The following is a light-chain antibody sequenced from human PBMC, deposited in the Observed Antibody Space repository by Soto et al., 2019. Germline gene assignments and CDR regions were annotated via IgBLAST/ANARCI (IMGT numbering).Light chain of an antibody. Sequence: DIVMTQSPDSLAVPLGERATINCKSSQSVLYSSNNKNYLAWYQQEPGQPPKLLIYWASTRESGVPDRFSGSGSGTDFTLTISSLLAEDVAVYYCQQYYSTPNTFGQGTKLEIK. J-gene: IGKJ2*01. CDR2: WAS. V-gene: IGKV4-1*01. CDR3: QQYYSTPNT. CDR1: QSVLYSSNNKNY.